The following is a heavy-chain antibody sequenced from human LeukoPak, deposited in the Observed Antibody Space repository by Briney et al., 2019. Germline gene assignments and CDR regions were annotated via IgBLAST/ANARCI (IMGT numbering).Heavy chain of an antibody. CDR1: GGSISSDY. CDR2: IHTTEST. D-gene: IGHD2-2*01. Sequence: SETLSLTCTVSGGSISSDYWSWIRQPAGKGLEWIGRIHTTESTNYNPSLKSRVTISLDKSKNQFSLKLNSVTAADTAVYYCARGYCSSTSCYAFDPWGQGTLVTVSS. CDR3: ARGYCSSTSCYAFDP. J-gene: IGHJ5*02. V-gene: IGHV4-4*07.